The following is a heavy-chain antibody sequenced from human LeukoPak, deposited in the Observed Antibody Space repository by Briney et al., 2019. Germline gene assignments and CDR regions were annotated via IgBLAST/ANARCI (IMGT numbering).Heavy chain of an antibody. J-gene: IGHJ5*02. CDR3: AREAGYYDSSGYYRSSWFDP. CDR1: GGSISSYY. V-gene: IGHV4-59*01. D-gene: IGHD3-22*01. CDR2: IYYSGST. Sequence: SETLALTCTVSGGSISSYYWSWIRQPPGEGLEWIGYIYYSGSTNYNPSLKSRVTISVDTSKNQFSLKLSSVTAADTAVYYCAREAGYYDSSGYYRSSWFDPWGQGTLVTVSS.